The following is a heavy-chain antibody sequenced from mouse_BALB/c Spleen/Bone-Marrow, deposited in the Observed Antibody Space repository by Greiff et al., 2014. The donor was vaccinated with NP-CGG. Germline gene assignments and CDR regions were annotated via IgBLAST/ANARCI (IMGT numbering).Heavy chain of an antibody. CDR3: GRGGAPDY. CDR2: IDPANGNS. CDR1: GFNITDTY. J-gene: IGHJ2*01. Sequence: VHVKQSGAELLKPGASVKLSCTASGFNITDTYMHWVKQRPEQGLEWIGRIDPANGNSKYDPKFQGKATITADTSSNTAYLQLSSLTSEDTTVYYCGRGGAPDYWGQGTTLSVSS. V-gene: IGHV14-3*02.